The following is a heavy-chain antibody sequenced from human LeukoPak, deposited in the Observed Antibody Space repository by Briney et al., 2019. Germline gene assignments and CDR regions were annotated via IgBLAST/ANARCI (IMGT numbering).Heavy chain of an antibody. V-gene: IGHV3-30*03. D-gene: IGHD5-18*01. Sequence: PGGSLRLSCAASGFTFSSYGMHWVRQAPGKGLEWVAVISYDGNNEYYADSVKGRSTISRDNSKNTLNLQMNSLRAEDTAVYYCARDRDTSPRYYYSGMDVWGQGTTVTVSS. CDR2: ISYDGNNE. CDR3: ARDRDTSPRYYYSGMDV. J-gene: IGHJ6*02. CDR1: GFTFSSYG.